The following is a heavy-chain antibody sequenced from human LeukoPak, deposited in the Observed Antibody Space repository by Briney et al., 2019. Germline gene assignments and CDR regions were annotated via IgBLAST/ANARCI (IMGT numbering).Heavy chain of an antibody. V-gene: IGHV1-46*01. J-gene: IGHJ1*01. CDR2: INPSGGGT. CDR1: GYTFTSYY. CDR3: ARDRLSVVVRGVIYLSEYFQH. Sequence: WASVKVSCKASGYTFTSYYMHWVRQAPGQGLEWMGIINPSGGGTSYAQKFQGRVTMTRDTSTSTVYMELSSLRSEDTAVYYCARDRLSVVVRGVIYLSEYFQHWGQGTLVTVSS. D-gene: IGHD3-10*01.